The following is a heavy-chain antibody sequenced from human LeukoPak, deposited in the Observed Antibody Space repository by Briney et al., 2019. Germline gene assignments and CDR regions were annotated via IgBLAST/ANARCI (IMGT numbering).Heavy chain of an antibody. J-gene: IGHJ4*02. Sequence: SVKVSCKASGYTFTSYAISWVRQAPGQGLEWMGRIIPILGIANYAQKFQGRVTITADKSTSTAYMELSSLRSEDTAVYYCARGEIVATTMGFDYWGQGTLVTVSS. V-gene: IGHV1-69*04. CDR3: ARGEIVATTMGFDY. CDR1: GYTFTSYA. D-gene: IGHD5-12*01. CDR2: IIPILGIA.